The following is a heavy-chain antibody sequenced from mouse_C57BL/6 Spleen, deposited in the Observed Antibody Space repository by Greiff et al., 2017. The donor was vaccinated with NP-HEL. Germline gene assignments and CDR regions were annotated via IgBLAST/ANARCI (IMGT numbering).Heavy chain of an antibody. CDR3: ARKGGYYSEYYYAMDY. CDR2: INPNNGGT. D-gene: IGHD2-12*01. J-gene: IGHJ4*01. V-gene: IGHV1-18*01. Sequence: VQLKEPGPELVKPAASVTIPCKASGYTFTDYNMAWVKQSHGNSLEWIGDINPNNGGTTYNQKFKGKATLTVDKSSSTAYMELRSLTSEDTAVYYGARKGGYYSEYYYAMDYWGQGTSGTVSS. CDR1: GYTFTDYN.